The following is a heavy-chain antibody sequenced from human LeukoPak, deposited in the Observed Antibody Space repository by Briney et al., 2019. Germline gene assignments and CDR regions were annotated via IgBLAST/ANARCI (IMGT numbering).Heavy chain of an antibody. CDR1: GFTFSSYA. CDR3: AKDLSLRGYTYGPLDY. D-gene: IGHD5-18*01. V-gene: IGHV3-23*01. J-gene: IGHJ4*02. Sequence: PGGSLRLSCAASGFTFSSYAMSWVRQAPGKGLEWVSAISGSGVYTYYADSVKGRFTISRDNSKNTLYLQMNSLRAEDTAVYYCAKDLSLRGYTYGPLDYWGQGTLVTVSS. CDR2: ISGSGVYT.